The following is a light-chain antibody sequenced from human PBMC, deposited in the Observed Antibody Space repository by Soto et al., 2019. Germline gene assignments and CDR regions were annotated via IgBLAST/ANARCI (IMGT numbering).Light chain of an antibody. Sequence: EIVLTQSPGTLSLSQGERATLSCRASQTVSSSYLVWYQQKAGQAPRLLIYDASTRATGIPARFSGSGSGTEFTLTISSLQSEDFAVYYCQQFSSYPLTFGGGTKVDIK. V-gene: IGKV3-20*01. CDR1: QTVSSSY. CDR3: QQFSSYPLT. J-gene: IGKJ4*01. CDR2: DAS.